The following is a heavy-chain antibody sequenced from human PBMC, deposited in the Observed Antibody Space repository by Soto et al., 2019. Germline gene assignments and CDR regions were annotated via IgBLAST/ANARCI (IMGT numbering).Heavy chain of an antibody. CDR2: VSGSGESS. V-gene: IGHV3-23*01. D-gene: IGHD2-2*01. CDR3: ARAGFCSSTICSDYYYAMDV. J-gene: IGHJ6*02. CDR1: GFTFSNYA. Sequence: PGGSLRLSCAASGFTFSNYAMTWVRQAPGQGLEWVSVVSGSGESSYYADSVKGRFTISRDNSKNTVYLQMNSLRVEDTAVYYCARAGFCSSTICSDYYYAMDVWGRGTTVTV.